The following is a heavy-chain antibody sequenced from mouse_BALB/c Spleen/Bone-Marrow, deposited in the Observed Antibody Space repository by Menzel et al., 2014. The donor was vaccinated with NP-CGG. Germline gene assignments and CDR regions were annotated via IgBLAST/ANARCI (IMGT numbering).Heavy chain of an antibody. Sequence: VKVVESGPGLVAPSQSLSITCTVSGFSLTSYGVHWVRQPPGKGLEWLGVIWAGGSTNYNSALMSRLSISKDNSETQVFLKMNSLQTDDTAMYFCAREGRYGYAMDYWGQGTSVTVSS. CDR2: IWAGGST. CDR3: AREGRYGYAMDY. D-gene: IGHD2-12*01. J-gene: IGHJ4*01. V-gene: IGHV2-9*02. CDR1: GFSLTSYG.